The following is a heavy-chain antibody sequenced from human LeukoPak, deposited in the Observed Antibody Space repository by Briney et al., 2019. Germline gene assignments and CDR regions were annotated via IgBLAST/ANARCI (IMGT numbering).Heavy chain of an antibody. J-gene: IGHJ5*02. CDR2: MNPNSGNT. V-gene: IGHV1-8*01. CDR1: GYTFTSYD. Sequence: GASVKVSCKASGYTFTSYDINRVRQATGQGLEWMGWMNPNSGNTGYEQKLQRRVTITRNTSISTAYMELSSLRSEDTAVYYCARGRPPQIPAAIRKYNWFDPWGQGTLVTVSS. CDR3: ARGRPPQIPAAIRKYNWFDP. D-gene: IGHD2-2*01.